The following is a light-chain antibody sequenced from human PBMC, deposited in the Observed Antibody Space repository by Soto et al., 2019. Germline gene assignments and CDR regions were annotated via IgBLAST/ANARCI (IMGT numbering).Light chain of an antibody. J-gene: IGKJ5*01. V-gene: IGKV1-13*02. CDR2: DVS. CDR3: QQFNIYPIT. CDR1: QDIRGA. Sequence: AIQVTQSPSSLSASVGDRVTITCRASQDIRGALAWYQQKPGQAPKLLIYDVSTVQSGVPSRFSGRGSGTEFTLTITSLQPEDFATYYCQQFNIYPITFGQGTRRDI.